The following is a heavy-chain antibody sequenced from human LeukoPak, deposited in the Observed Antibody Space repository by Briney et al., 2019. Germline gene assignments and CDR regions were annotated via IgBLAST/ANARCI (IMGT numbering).Heavy chain of an antibody. CDR1: GGSISSGDYY. CDR2: IYYSGST. Sequence: TSETLSLTCTVSGGSISSGDYYWSWIRQPPGKGLEWIGYIYYSGSTNYNPSLKSRVTISVDTSKNQFSLKLSSVTAADTAVYYCARVGSGWSDWYFDLWGRGTLVTVSS. D-gene: IGHD6-19*01. CDR3: ARVGSGWSDWYFDL. J-gene: IGHJ2*01. V-gene: IGHV4-61*08.